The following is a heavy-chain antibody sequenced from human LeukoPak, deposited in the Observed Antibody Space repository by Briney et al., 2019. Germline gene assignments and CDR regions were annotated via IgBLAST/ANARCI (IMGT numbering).Heavy chain of an antibody. CDR3: ARDYISPIYYYYYMDV. CDR1: GGSISSGGYS. D-gene: IGHD4-11*01. J-gene: IGHJ6*03. CDR2: IYYSGST. V-gene: IGHV4-30-4*07. Sequence: PSETLSLTCTVSGGSISSGGYSWRWIRQPPGKGLEWLGYIYYSGSTYYNPSLKSRVTISVDTSKNQFSLKLSSVTAADTAVYYCARDYISPIYYYYYMDVWGKGTTVTVSS.